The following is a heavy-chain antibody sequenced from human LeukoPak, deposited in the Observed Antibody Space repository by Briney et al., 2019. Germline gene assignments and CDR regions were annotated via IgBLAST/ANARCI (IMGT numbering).Heavy chain of an antibody. CDR2: IRTSSEGANLA. D-gene: IGHD3-9*01. Sequence: GGSLRLSCATSGFSFRDYPMNWVRQAPGKGLEWVSNIRTSSEGANLAFYADSVKGRVTFSRDDDKNTLYLHMHSLRDDDTAVYYCATDQRYAFDYWGQGILVTVSS. V-gene: IGHV3-21*05. CDR3: ATDQRYAFDY. CDR1: GFSFRDYP. J-gene: IGHJ4*02.